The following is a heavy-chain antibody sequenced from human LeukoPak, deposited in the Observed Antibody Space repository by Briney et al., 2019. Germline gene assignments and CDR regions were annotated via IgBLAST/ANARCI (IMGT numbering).Heavy chain of an antibody. CDR1: GFTFSSYG. D-gene: IGHD3-22*01. V-gene: IGHV3-33*01. Sequence: SGGSLRLSCAASGFTFSSYGMHWVRQAPGKGLEWVAVIWYDGSNKYYADSVKGRFTISRDNSKNTLYLQMNSLRAEDTAVYYCARDNRRPTGYYYDSSGYIDYWGQGTLVTVSS. CDR2: IWYDGSNK. J-gene: IGHJ4*02. CDR3: ARDNRRPTGYYYDSSGYIDY.